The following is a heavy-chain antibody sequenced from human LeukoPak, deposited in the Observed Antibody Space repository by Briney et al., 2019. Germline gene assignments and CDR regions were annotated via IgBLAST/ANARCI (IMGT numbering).Heavy chain of an antibody. D-gene: IGHD1-26*01. CDR1: GFTFSSYG. CDR3: AKDIFWGGANAYYFDY. V-gene: IGHV3-33*03. Sequence: PGGSLRLSCAASGFTFSSYGMHWVRQAPGKGLEWVAVIWYDGSNKYYADSVKGRFTISRDNSKNSLYLQMNSLRTEDTALYYCAKDIFWGGANAYYFDYWGQGTLVTVSS. CDR2: IWYDGSNK. J-gene: IGHJ4*02.